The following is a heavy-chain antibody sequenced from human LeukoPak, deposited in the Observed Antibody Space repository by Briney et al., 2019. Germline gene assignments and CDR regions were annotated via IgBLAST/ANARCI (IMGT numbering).Heavy chain of an antibody. CDR3: ARDTEETSSSWYLGFQQYGMDV. Sequence: GASVKVSCKASGGTFSSYAISWVRQAPGQGLEWMGGIIPIFGTANYARKFQGRVTITADESTSTAYMELSSLRSEDTAVYYCARDTEETSSSWYLGFQQYGMDVWGQGTTVTVPS. V-gene: IGHV1-69*13. CDR1: GGTFSSYA. CDR2: IIPIFGTA. D-gene: IGHD6-13*01. J-gene: IGHJ6*02.